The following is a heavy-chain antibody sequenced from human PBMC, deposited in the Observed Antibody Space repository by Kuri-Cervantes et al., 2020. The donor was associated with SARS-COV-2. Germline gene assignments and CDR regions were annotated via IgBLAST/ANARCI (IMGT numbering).Heavy chain of an antibody. D-gene: IGHD2-21*01. CDR2: ITDFNGNT. V-gene: IGHV1-18*01. CDR3: ARDLPYCGGDCYSADFTYFDY. Sequence: GGSRRLSCKTSGYTFTSYAISRVEQAPGQGLAWMGWITDFNGNTKYTRKLQGRVTFTIDPSIDTAYMELRSLRSDDPAVYYCARDLPYCGGDCYSADFTYFDYWGQGTLVTVSS. J-gene: IGHJ4*02. CDR1: GYTFTSYA.